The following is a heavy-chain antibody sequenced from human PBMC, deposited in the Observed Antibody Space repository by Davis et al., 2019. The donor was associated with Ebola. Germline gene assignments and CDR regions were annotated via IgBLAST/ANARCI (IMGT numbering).Heavy chain of an antibody. Sequence: PGGSLRLSCAASGFTFSNAWMNWVRQAPGKGLEWVGRIKSKTDGGTTDYAAPVKGRFTISRDDSKNTLYLQMNSLKTEDTAVYYCTRVGDSSGYYYGLDYYYYGMDVWGQGTTVTVSS. D-gene: IGHD3-22*01. V-gene: IGHV3-15*07. CDR3: TRVGDSSGYYYGLDYYYYGMDV. J-gene: IGHJ6*02. CDR2: IKSKTDGGTT. CDR1: GFTFSNAW.